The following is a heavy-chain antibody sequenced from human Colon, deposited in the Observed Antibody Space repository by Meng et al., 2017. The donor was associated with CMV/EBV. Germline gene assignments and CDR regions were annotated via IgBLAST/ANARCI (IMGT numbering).Heavy chain of an antibody. V-gene: IGHV1-2*06. CDR1: GSHFTHSS. J-gene: IGHJ4*02. D-gene: IGHD1-7*01. CDR2: INPYSVDT. Sequence: KVYCKASGSHFTHSSFHWVRQAPGQGLEWMGRINPYSVDTDYAQTFRGRVTMTGDASIKTAHLHLERLRSDDTAVYYCAEERELILNSWGQGTLVTVSS. CDR3: AEERELILNS.